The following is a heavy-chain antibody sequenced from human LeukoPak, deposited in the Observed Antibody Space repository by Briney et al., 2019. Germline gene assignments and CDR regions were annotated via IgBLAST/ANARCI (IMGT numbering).Heavy chain of an antibody. CDR3: AADRHNWFDP. CDR2: IVVGSGNT. V-gene: IGHV1-58*02. Sequence: ASVKVSCKASGFTFTSSVMQWVRQARGQRLEWIGWIVVGSGNTNYAQKFQERVTITRDMSTSTAYMELSSLRSEDTAVYYCAADRHNWFDPWGQGTLVTVSS. J-gene: IGHJ5*02. CDR1: GFTFTSSV.